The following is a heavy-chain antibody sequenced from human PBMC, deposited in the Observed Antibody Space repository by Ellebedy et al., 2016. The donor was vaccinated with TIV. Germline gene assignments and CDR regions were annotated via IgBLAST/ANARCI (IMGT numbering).Heavy chain of an antibody. CDR3: ARGGASSLQFDY. J-gene: IGHJ4*02. CDR2: LHPSGTT. V-gene: IGHV4-4*07. D-gene: IGHD3-10*01. Sequence: MPSETLSLTCTVSGGSISSFSWSWIRQPAGKGPEWIGLLHPSGTTNYNDSLKSRVTVTVDTSKNQFSLKLVSVTPADTAVYYCARGGASSLQFDYWGQGVLVTVSS. CDR1: GGSISSFS.